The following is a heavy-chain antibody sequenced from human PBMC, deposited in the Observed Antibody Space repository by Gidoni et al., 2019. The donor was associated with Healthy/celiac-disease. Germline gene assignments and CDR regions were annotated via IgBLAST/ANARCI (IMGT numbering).Heavy chain of an antibody. CDR1: GFTCSSYG. Sequence: QVQLVESGGGVVQPGRSLRLACAASGFTCSSYGMHWVRHAPGKGLEWVAVISYDGSNKYYADSVKGRFTISRDNSKNTLYLQMNILIAEDTAVYYCAKDPSGPLDYWGQGTLVTVSS. CDR2: ISYDGSNK. J-gene: IGHJ4*02. D-gene: IGHD6-25*01. V-gene: IGHV3-30*18. CDR3: AKDPSGPLDY.